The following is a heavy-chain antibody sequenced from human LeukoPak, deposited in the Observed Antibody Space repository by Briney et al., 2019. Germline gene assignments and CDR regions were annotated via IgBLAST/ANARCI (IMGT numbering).Heavy chain of an antibody. CDR2: INPSRGST. D-gene: IGHD3-22*01. V-gene: IGHV1-46*01. CDR3: ARGGHVRVYDNSAYYGHE. Sequence: ASVKVSCKASGYTFTSYYICWVRQAPGQGLEWMGIINPSRGSTNYAQRFQGRVTMTRDMSTSTVYMELSSLRSEDTAIYYCARGGHVRVYDNSAYYGHEWGQGTLVTVSS. CDR1: GYTFTSYY. J-gene: IGHJ4*02.